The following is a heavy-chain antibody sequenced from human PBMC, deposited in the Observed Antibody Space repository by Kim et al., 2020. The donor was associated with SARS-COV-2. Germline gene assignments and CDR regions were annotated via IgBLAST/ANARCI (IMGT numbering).Heavy chain of an antibody. V-gene: IGHV4-31*03. D-gene: IGHD3-22*01. CDR1: GGSISSSSYY. Sequence: SETLSLTCTVSGGSISSSSYYWSWIRQPPGKGLEWIGYIYYSGSTYYNPSLKSRVTISVDTSKNQFSLKLSSVTAADTAVYYCARAPFTVLVVAYAVVISGQETTVTPS. J-gene: IGHJ3*02. CDR3: ARAPFTVLVVAYAVVI. CDR2: IYYSGST.